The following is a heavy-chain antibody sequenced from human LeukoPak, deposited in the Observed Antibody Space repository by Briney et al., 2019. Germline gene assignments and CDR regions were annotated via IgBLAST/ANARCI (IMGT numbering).Heavy chain of an antibody. V-gene: IGHV3-23*01. CDR3: ARDRGYYYDSSGYYARDYYFDY. D-gene: IGHD3-22*01. CDR1: GFTFSSYA. Sequence: GGSLRLSCAASGFTFSSYAMSWVRQAPGKGLEWVSAISGSGGSTYYADSVKGRFTISRDNSKNTLYLQMNSLRAEDTAVYYCARDRGYYYDSSGYYARDYYFDYWGQGTLVTVSS. J-gene: IGHJ4*02. CDR2: ISGSGGST.